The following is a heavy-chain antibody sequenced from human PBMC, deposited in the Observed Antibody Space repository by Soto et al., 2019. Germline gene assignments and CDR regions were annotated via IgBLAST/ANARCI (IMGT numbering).Heavy chain of an antibody. V-gene: IGHV3-30*09. CDR1: GFIFSDYA. CDR2: ISYGGDKK. CDR3: AKARNSTSWYGLAADF. J-gene: IGHJ4*02. Sequence: QVQLVESGGGVVQPGRSLRLSCAASGFIFSDYAMHWVRQAPGKGLEWVAVISYGGDKKYYADSVRGRFAISRDNLKNTVDLQMNSLNPEDTAVYHCAKARNSTSWYGLAADFWGKGTLVTVSS. D-gene: IGHD6-13*01.